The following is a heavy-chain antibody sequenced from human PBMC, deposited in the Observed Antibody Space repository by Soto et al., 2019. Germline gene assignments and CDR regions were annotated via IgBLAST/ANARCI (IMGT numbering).Heavy chain of an antibody. D-gene: IGHD3-10*01. V-gene: IGHV1-18*04. CDR3: ARDGGYGAGSYLDY. CDR1: NYMFGSYG. Sequence: QVQLVQSGAEVKRPGASVKVPCKASNYMFGSYGITWVRQAPGQGPEWMGWISAFNGNTKYPQNLQGRVTMTTDTSTATAYMELRALRSDDSAMYFCARDGGYGAGSYLDYWGQGTLVTVSS. J-gene: IGHJ4*02. CDR2: ISAFNGNT.